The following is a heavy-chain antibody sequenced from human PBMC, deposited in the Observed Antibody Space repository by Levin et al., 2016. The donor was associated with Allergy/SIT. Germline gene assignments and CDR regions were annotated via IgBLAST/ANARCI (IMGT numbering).Heavy chain of an antibody. V-gene: IGHV4-59*01. CDR2: IFYTGST. CDR1: GGSIGYYY. D-gene: IGHD2-2*01. J-gene: IGHJ4*02. Sequence: ESLKISCTVSGGSIGYYYWSWIRQSPGKGLEWIGDIFYTGSTRYNPSLQTRVIISLDASQNQFSLMLTSLTSADTAVYYCARDLYSTTASVNWGQGTLVTVSS. CDR3: ARDLYSTTASVN.